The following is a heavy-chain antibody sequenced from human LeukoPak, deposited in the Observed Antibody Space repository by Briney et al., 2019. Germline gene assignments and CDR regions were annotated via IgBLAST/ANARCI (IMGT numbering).Heavy chain of an antibody. CDR3: AKDTSVVITPLDY. D-gene: IGHD3-22*01. Sequence: PGGSLRLSCAASGFTFTSYAMSWVRQAPGKGLEWVAVISYDGSNKYYADSVKGRFTISRDNSKNTLYLQMNSLRAEDTAVYYCAKDTSVVITPLDYWGQGTLVTVSS. V-gene: IGHV3-30-3*01. CDR2: ISYDGSNK. J-gene: IGHJ4*02. CDR1: GFTFTSYA.